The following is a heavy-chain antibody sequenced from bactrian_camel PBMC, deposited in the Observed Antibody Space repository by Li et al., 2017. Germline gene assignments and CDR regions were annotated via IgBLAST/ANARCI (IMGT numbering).Heavy chain of an antibody. CDR1: GFSYSPT. CDR2: IDNEALT. CDR3: ATSIYRGSFWIGDYLH. J-gene: IGHJ4*01. D-gene: IGHD1*01. Sequence: HVQLVESGGDLVQPGGSLTLSCVASGFSYSPTMAWFRQAPGKEREAIASIDNEALTSYADSVKGRFTISHDNAKNTLYLQMNSLRPEDTAMYYCATSIYRGSFWIGDYLHSGQGTQVTVS. V-gene: IGHV3S53*01.